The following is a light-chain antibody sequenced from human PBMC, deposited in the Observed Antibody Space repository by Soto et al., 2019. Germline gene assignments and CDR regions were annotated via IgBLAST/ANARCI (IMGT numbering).Light chain of an antibody. CDR2: GAS. V-gene: IGKV3-20*01. Sequence: EIVLTQSPGTLSLSPGERATLSCRASQSVSSSYLAWYQQKPGQAPRLLIYGASSRATGIPDRFSGSGSGTDFTLPISRLEHEDFAVYYCQQYGSSRAYTFGQGTKLEIK. CDR3: QQYGSSRAYT. J-gene: IGKJ2*01. CDR1: QSVSSSY.